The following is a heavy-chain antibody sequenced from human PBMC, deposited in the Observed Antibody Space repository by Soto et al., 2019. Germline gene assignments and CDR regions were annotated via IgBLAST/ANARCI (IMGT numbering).Heavy chain of an antibody. CDR3: ARTDRDFYGLDV. CDR2: ISAAGDP. V-gene: IGHV3-13*05. J-gene: IGHJ6*02. Sequence: EVQLVESGGGLVQPGGSLRLSCEASGFTFRNYDMHWVRQGTGKGLEWVSGISAAGDPDYADSVEGRFTISRENAQKSFFLQMNSLRVGDTAVYYCARTDRDFYGLDVWGHWTTVSVSS. CDR1: GFTFRNYD.